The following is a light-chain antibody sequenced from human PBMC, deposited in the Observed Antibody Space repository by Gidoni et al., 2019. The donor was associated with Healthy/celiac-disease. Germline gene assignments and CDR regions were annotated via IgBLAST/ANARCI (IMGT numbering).Light chain of an antibody. Sequence: QSALTQPASVSGSPGQSITISCTGTSSDGGSYNLVSWYQQNPGKAHKLMIYEGSKRSSGVSNRFSGSKSGNTASLTISGLQAEDEADYYCCSYAGSSTYWVFGGGTKLTVL. V-gene: IGLV2-23*01. J-gene: IGLJ3*02. CDR2: EGS. CDR1: SSDGGSYNL. CDR3: CSYAGSSTYWV.